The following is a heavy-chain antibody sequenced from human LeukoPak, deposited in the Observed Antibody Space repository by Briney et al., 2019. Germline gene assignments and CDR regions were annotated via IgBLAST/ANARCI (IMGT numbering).Heavy chain of an antibody. V-gene: IGHV4-34*01. CDR3: ARVGRDGYNLDY. CDR2: INHSGST. D-gene: IGHD5-24*01. CDR1: GGSFSGYY. J-gene: IGHJ4*02. Sequence: SETLSLTCAVYGGSFSGYYWSWIRQPPGKGLEWIGEINHSGSTNYNPSLKSRVTISVDTSKNQFSLKLSSVTAADTAVYYCARVGRDGYNLDYWGQGTLVTVSS.